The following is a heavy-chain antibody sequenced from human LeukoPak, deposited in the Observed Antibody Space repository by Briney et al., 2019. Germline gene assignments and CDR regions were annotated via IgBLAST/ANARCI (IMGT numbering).Heavy chain of an antibody. J-gene: IGHJ4*02. V-gene: IGHV3-66*01. CDR3: ARDRPGDGYFDY. Sequence: PGGSLRLSCAASGFSVNSNDMTWVRQTPGKGLEWVSIIYTGGKTYYADSVKGRFTIFRDNSKNTLYLEMNSLRVEDTAVFYCARDRPGDGYFDYWGQGTLVTVSS. CDR1: GFSVNSND. D-gene: IGHD3-10*01. CDR2: IYTGGKT.